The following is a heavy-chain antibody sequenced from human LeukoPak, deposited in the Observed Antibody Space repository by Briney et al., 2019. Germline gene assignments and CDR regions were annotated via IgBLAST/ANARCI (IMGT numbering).Heavy chain of an antibody. CDR1: GDSVSSNSVT. CDR3: ARRLTQYDCFDP. Sequence: SQALSLTCAISGDSVSSNSVTWNWIRQSPSRGLEWLGRTYYRSTWYNDYAVSVRGRITVNPDTSKNQFSLHLNSVTPEDTAVYYCARRLTQYDCFDPWGQGILVTVSS. V-gene: IGHV6-1*01. CDR2: TYYRSTWYN. D-gene: IGHD2-2*01. J-gene: IGHJ5*02.